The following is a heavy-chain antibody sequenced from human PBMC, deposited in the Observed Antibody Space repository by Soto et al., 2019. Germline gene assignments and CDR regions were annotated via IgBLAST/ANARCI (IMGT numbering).Heavy chain of an antibody. D-gene: IGHD6-19*01. J-gene: IGHJ4*02. V-gene: IGHV3-23*01. CDR2: ISRSGDST. Sequence: EVQLLESGGGLVQPGGSLRLSCAASGFTFSSYAMTWVRQAPGKGLEWVSTISRSGDSTYYRDSVKGRFTISRDNSKNPVYRQMNSLRAEDTAGYYCAKTDKFNPQSSGWANRFDYWGQGTLVTVSS. CDR1: GFTFSSYA. CDR3: AKTDKFNPQSSGWANRFDY.